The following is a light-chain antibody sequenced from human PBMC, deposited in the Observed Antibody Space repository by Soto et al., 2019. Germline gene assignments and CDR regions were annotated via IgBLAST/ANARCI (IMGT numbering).Light chain of an antibody. CDR1: SSDFGSYNY. CDR2: DVS. Sequence: QSALTQPASVSGSPGQSMAISCTGTSSDFGSYNYVSWYQQHPGKAPKLLIYDVSYRPSGVSNRFSGSKSGNTASLTISGLQAEDEADYYCCSYTSRSVYVFGTGTKLTVL. J-gene: IGLJ1*01. CDR3: CSYTSRSVYV. V-gene: IGLV2-14*01.